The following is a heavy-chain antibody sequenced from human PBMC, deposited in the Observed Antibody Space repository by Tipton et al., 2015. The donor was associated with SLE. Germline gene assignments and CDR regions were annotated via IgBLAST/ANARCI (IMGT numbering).Heavy chain of an antibody. J-gene: IGHJ4*02. V-gene: IGHV3-15*01. Sequence: SLRLSCAASGFTFSNAWMSWVRQAPGKGLEWVGRIKSKTDGGTTDYTAPVKGRFTISRDDSKNTLYLQMNSLKTEDTAVYYCTPIGTYGSGSIDYWGQGTLVTVSS. CDR3: TPIGTYGSGSIDY. CDR1: GFTFSNAW. D-gene: IGHD3-10*01. CDR2: IKSKTDGGTT.